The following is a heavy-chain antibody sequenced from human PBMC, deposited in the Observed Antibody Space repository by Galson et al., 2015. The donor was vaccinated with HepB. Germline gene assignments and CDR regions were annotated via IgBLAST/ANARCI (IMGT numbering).Heavy chain of an antibody. CDR2: ITSSGGNS. CDR3: AKDGIMVANNPYHFHY. CDR1: GFSFTRYA. J-gene: IGHJ4*02. D-gene: IGHD2-15*01. Sequence: SLRLSCAASGFSFTRYAMTWVRQAPGKGLEWVSSITSSGGNSYYTDSVKGRFTVSRDISKNTLLLQLNSLRAEDTAMDFCAKDGIMVANNPYHFHYWGQGTLVTVSS. V-gene: IGHV3-23*01.